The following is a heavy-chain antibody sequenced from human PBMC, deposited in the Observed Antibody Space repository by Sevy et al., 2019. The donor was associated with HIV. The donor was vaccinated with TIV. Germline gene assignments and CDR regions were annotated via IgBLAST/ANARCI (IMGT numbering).Heavy chain of an antibody. CDR2: FDPEDGET. CDR3: ATGIAAAGTHFDY. V-gene: IGHV1-24*01. D-gene: IGHD6-13*01. CDR1: GYTLTELS. J-gene: IGHJ4*02. Sequence: ASVKVSCKVSGYTLTELSMHWVRQAPGKELEWMGGFDPEDGETIYAQKFQGRVTMTEDTSTDTAYMELSSLRSEDTAVYYCATGIAAAGTHFDYWGQGTLVTVSS.